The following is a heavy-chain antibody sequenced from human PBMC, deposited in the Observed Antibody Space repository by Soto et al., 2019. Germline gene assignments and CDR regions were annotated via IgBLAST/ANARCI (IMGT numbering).Heavy chain of an antibody. CDR1: GCTFGTYY. CDR2: IIPIIGKA. Sequence: SVKVSCKASGCTFGTYYLQWVRQAPLQGLEWMGGIIPIIGKANYAQKFQGRVTITADKSTSTTYMELSSLRSEETAVYYCAVSYSGYDKRKYYLDYWGQGTPVTVSS. V-gene: IGHV1-69*10. CDR3: AVSYSGYDKRKYYLDY. D-gene: IGHD5-12*01. J-gene: IGHJ4*02.